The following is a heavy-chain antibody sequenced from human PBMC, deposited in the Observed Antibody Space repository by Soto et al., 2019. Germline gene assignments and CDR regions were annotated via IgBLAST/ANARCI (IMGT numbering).Heavy chain of an antibody. J-gene: IGHJ5*02. V-gene: IGHV3-11*01. CDR2: IGNRGTGI. D-gene: IGHD6-13*01. CDR1: GFTFGDYY. Sequence: QVQLVDSGGGLVKPGGSLRLSCAASGFTFGDYYMTWIRQAPGKGLEWVSFIGNRGTGIYYADSVKGRFTIFRDNAKNSLYLKMNSLGVEDTAMYYCARDLRAVGMASRFDPWGQGTLVTVSS. CDR3: ARDLRAVGMASRFDP.